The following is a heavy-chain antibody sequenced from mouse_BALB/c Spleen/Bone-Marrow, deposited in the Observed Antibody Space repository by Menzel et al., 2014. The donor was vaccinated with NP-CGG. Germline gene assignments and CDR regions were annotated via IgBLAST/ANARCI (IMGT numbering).Heavy chain of an antibody. CDR3: ASSGTGGYFGC. Sequence: EVMLVESGAELVKPGASVRLSCTASGFNIKDIYIHWMKQRPEQGLEWIGRIDPANGYTKFDPKFQDKATITADTSSNTANLQLGSLTSEDTAVYYCASSGTGGYFGCWGQGTTLTVSS. CDR2: IDPANGYT. CDR1: GFNIKDIY. V-gene: IGHV14-3*02. D-gene: IGHD3-3*01. J-gene: IGHJ2*01.